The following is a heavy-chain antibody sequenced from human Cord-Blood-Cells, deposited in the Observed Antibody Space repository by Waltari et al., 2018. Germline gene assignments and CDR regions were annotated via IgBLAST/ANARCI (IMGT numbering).Heavy chain of an antibody. CDR2: TYYRSKWYN. J-gene: IGHJ3*02. D-gene: IGHD5-18*01. V-gene: IGHV6-1*01. CDR1: GDSVSSNIAA. CDR3: ARDGYSYGAFDI. Sequence: QVQSQQSGPGLVKPSPSLSLTCAISGDSVSSNIAAWNWIRPSPPRGLEWLGRTYYRSKWYNDYAVSVKSRLTINPDTSKNQFSLQLNSVTPEDTAVYYCARDGYSYGAFDIWGQGTMVTVSS.